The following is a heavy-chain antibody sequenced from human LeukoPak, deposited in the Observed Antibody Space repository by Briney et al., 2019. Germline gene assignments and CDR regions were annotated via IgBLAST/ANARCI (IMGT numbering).Heavy chain of an antibody. CDR2: IYYSGST. Sequence: PSETLSLTCTVSGGSISSYYWNWIRQPPGKGLEWIGYIYYSGSTYYNPSLKSRVTISVDTSKNQFSLKLSSVTAADTAVYYCARDHSSSHFSMDYWGQGTLVTVSS. D-gene: IGHD6-6*01. V-gene: IGHV4-59*12. CDR3: ARDHSSSHFSMDY. J-gene: IGHJ4*02. CDR1: GGSISSYY.